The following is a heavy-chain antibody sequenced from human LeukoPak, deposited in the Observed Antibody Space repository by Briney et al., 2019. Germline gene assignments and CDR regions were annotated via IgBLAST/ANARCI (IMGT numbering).Heavy chain of an antibody. CDR3: ARDRGIVGTTGYYYMDV. CDR2: ISWSSGSI. D-gene: IGHD1-26*01. CDR1: GFTFDDYA. V-gene: IGHV3-9*01. J-gene: IGHJ6*03. Sequence: GGSLRLSCAASGFTFDDYAMHWVRQAPGKGLEWVSGISWSSGSIGYADSVKGRLTISRDNAKNSLYLQMNSLRAEDTADYYCARDRGIVGTTGYYYMDVWGKGTTVTVSS.